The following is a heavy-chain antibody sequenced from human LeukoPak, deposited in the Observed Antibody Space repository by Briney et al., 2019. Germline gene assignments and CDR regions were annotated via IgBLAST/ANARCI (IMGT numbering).Heavy chain of an antibody. V-gene: IGHV4-34*01. CDR2: INHSGST. Sequence: SETLSLTCAVYGGSFSGYYWSWIRQPPGKGLEWIGEINHSGSTNYNPSLKSRVTISVDTSKNQFSLKLSSVTAADTAVYYCARTNSRSYYYYYYMDVWGKGTTVTVSS. J-gene: IGHJ6*03. D-gene: IGHD2-8*01. CDR1: GGSFSGYY. CDR3: ARTNSRSYYYYYYMDV.